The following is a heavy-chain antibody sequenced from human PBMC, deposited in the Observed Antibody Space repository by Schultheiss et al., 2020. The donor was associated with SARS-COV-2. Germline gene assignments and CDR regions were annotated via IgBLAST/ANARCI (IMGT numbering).Heavy chain of an antibody. CDR1: GGSFSGYY. J-gene: IGHJ6*02. D-gene: IGHD1-26*01. CDR3: ARDHSGSYYYYYGMDV. V-gene: IGHV4-34*01. CDR2: INHSGST. Sequence: SETLSLTCAVYGGSFSGYYWSWIRQPPGKGLEWIGEINHSGSTNYNPSLKSRVTISVDTSKNQFSLKLSSVTAADTAVYYCARDHSGSYYYYYGMDVWGQGTTVTVSS.